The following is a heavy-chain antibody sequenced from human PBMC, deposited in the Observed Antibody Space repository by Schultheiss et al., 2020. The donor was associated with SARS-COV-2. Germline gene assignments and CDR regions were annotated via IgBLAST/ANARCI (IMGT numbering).Heavy chain of an antibody. CDR3: AKDNNYDSSGYLLT. CDR2: ISGSGGST. V-gene: IGHV3-23*01. Sequence: GGSLRLSCAASGFTFSNAWMSWVRQAPGKGLEWVSAISGSGGSTYYADSVKGRFTISRDNAKKSLHLQMNSLRAEDTALYYCAKDNNYDSSGYLLTWGQGTLVTVSS. J-gene: IGHJ4*02. D-gene: IGHD3-22*01. CDR1: GFTFSNAW.